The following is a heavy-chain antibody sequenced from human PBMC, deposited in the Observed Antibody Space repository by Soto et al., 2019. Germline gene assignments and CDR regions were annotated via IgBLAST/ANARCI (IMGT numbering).Heavy chain of an antibody. Sequence: ETLSLTCAVYGGSFSGYYWSWIRQPPGKGLEWIGEINHSGSTNYNPSLKSRVTISVDTSKNQFSLKLSSVTAADTAVYYCASLYYDILTGYPVFYGMDVWGQGTTVPVYS. CDR1: GGSFSGYY. V-gene: IGHV4-34*01. D-gene: IGHD3-9*01. J-gene: IGHJ6*02. CDR3: ASLYYDILTGYPVFYGMDV. CDR2: INHSGST.